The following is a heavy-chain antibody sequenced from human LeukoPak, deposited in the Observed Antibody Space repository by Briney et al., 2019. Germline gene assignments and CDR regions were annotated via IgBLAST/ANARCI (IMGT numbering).Heavy chain of an antibody. CDR1: GFTFSTYE. CDR3: ARLSIAARYYFDY. Sequence: GSLRLSCATSGFTFSTYEMNWDRQPPGKGLEWIGSIYYSGSTYYNPSLKSRVTISVDTSKNQFSLKLSSVTAADTAVYYCARLSIAARYYFDYWGQGTLVTVSS. D-gene: IGHD6-6*01. CDR2: IYYSGST. V-gene: IGHV4-39*01. J-gene: IGHJ4*02.